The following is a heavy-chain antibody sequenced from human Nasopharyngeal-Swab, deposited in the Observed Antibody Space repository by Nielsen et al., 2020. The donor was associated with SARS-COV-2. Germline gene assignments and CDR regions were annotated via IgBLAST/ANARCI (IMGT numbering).Heavy chain of an antibody. V-gene: IGHV3-11*01. Sequence: GESLKISCAASGFTFSDYYMSWIRQAPGKGLEWISYIGSSGSPIYYADSVKGRFTISRDNAKNSLNLQMNSLRADDTAMYYCARDVEEWLVVPSLSFDHWGQGTLVTVSS. J-gene: IGHJ4*02. D-gene: IGHD5-18*01. CDR3: ARDVEEWLVVPSLSFDH. CDR1: GFTFSDYY. CDR2: IGSSGSPI.